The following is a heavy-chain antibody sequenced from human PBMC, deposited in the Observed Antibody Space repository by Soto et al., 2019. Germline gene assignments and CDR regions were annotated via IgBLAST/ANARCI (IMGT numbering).Heavy chain of an antibody. Sequence: QVQLVQSGAEVKKPGASVKVSCKASGYTFSSYAMHWVRQAPGQKLEWMGWISSGSDNTKYSQKFQDRVTITRDTSASTADMELSSLTFEDTAVYYCARDEGVASGNWGQGTLVTVSS. D-gene: IGHD2-15*01. V-gene: IGHV1-3*04. CDR3: ARDEGVASGN. CDR1: GYTFSSYA. CDR2: ISSGSDNT. J-gene: IGHJ4*02.